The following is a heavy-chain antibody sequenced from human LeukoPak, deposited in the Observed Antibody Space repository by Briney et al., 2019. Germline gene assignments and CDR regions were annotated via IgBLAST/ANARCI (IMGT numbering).Heavy chain of an antibody. CDR3: ARGGYYYDSSGPYYYYYMDV. D-gene: IGHD3-22*01. V-gene: IGHV4-34*01. Sequence: SETLSLTCTVSGGSISGYYWSWIRQPPGKGLEWIGEINHSGSTNYNPSLKSRVTISVDTSKNQFSLKLSSVTAADTAVYYCARGGYYYDSSGPYYYYYMDVWGKGTTVTVSS. CDR2: INHSGST. J-gene: IGHJ6*03. CDR1: GGSISGYY.